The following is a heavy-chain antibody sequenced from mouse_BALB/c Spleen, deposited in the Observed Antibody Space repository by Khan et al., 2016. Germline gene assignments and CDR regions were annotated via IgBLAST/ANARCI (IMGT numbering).Heavy chain of an antibody. V-gene: IGHV3-6*02. CDR1: GCSITSGYY. CDR2: ISYDGSH. D-gene: IGHD2-4*01. J-gene: IGHJ3*01. CDR3: ARGYYDYDPFAY. Sequence: EVQLVESGPGLVKPSQSLSLTCSVTGCSITSGYYWYWIRQFPGNKLEWMGYISYDGSHNYNPSLKNRISITRDTSKNQFFLKLNSVTTEDTATYYCARGYYDYDPFAYWGQGTLVTVSA.